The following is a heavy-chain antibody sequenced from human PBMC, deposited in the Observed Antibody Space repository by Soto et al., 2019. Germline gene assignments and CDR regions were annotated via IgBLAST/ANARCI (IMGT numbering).Heavy chain of an antibody. CDR2: IRSKAYGGTT. CDR1: GFTFGDYA. D-gene: IGHD2-2*01. V-gene: IGHV3-49*03. J-gene: IGHJ6*03. CDR3: TRDLTIDIVVVPAAADVYYYYMDV. Sequence: GGSLRLSCTASGFTFGDYAMSWFRQAPGKGLEWVGFIRSKAYGGTTEYAASVKGRFTISRDDSKSIAYLQMNSLKTEDTAVYYCTRDLTIDIVVVPAAADVYYYYMDVWGKGTTVTVSS.